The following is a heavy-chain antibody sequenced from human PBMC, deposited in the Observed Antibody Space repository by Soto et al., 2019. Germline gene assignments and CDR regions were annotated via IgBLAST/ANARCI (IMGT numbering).Heavy chain of an antibody. D-gene: IGHD3-10*01. CDR1: GGSFSGYY. CDR3: ARVRMVRGYGAFDI. J-gene: IGHJ3*02. Sequence: PSETLSLTCAVYGGSFSGYYWSWIRQPPGKVLEWIGEINHSGSTNYNPSLKSRVTISVDTSKNQFSLKLSSVTAADTAVYYCARVRMVRGYGAFDIWGQGTMVTVSS. CDR2: INHSGST. V-gene: IGHV4-34*01.